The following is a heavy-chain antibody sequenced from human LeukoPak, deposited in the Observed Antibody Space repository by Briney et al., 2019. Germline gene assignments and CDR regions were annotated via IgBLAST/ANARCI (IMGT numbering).Heavy chain of an antibody. D-gene: IGHD6-13*01. Sequence: PGGSLRLSCAASAFTFSSYGMHWVRQAPGKGLEWVAYIQYDRTNEQYADSVKGRFTISRDNSKNTLYLQMNSLRAEDTAVYYCARASFTSAGNFDYWGQGTLVTVSS. CDR2: IQYDRTNE. J-gene: IGHJ4*02. V-gene: IGHV3-30*02. CDR3: ARASFTSAGNFDY. CDR1: AFTFSSYG.